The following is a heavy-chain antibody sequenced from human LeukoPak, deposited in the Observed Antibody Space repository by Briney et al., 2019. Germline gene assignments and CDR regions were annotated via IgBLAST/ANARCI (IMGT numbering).Heavy chain of an antibody. CDR1: GFTFSIYS. CDR2: IAHTGSVA. J-gene: IGHJ4*02. D-gene: IGHD3-10*01. Sequence: PGGSLRLSCAASGFTFSIYSLNWVRQAPGKGLEWVSYIAHTGSVASYADSVKGRFTISRDNAKNSLYLQMNSLRAEDTAVYYCARDLESVRGSGSYGPFRFDYWGQGTLVTVSS. CDR3: ARDLESVRGSGSYGPFRFDY. V-gene: IGHV3-48*04.